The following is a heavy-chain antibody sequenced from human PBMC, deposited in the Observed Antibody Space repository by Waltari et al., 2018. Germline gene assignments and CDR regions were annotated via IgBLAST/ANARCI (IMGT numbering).Heavy chain of an antibody. CDR3: AREKVEQQLDY. V-gene: IGHV4-39*07. D-gene: IGHD6-13*01. Sequence: QLQLQESGPGLVKPSETLSLPCTVSGGSFSSSSYYWGWIRQPPGKGLEWIGSIYYSGGTYYNPSLKSRVTISVDTSKNQFSLKLSSVTAADTAVYYCAREKVEQQLDYWGQGTLVTVSS. CDR1: GGSFSSSSYY. CDR2: IYYSGGT. J-gene: IGHJ4*02.